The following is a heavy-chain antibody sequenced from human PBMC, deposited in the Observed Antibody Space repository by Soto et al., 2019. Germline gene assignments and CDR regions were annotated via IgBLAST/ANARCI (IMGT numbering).Heavy chain of an antibody. CDR2: IGAGGDIT. CDR3: AKDDFTDRGEDYFDH. CDR1: GFSFSNFA. V-gene: IGHV3-23*01. J-gene: IGHJ4*02. Sequence: DVQLLESGGGLVQPGESLRLSCVASGFSFSNFAMSWVRQAPGKGLEWVSGIGAGGDITFYADSVKGRFGISRDNSKNTVYLQVNSLRAEDTAVYFCAKDDFTDRGEDYFDHWGPGTLVTVSS. D-gene: IGHD2-21*01.